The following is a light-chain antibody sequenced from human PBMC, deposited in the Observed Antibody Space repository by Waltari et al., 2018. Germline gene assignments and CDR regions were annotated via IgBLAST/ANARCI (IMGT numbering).Light chain of an antibody. CDR1: QSVLYSSNNKNY. CDR2: WAS. Sequence: DIVMTQSPDSLAVSLGERATFNCRSSQSVLYSSNNKNYLAWYQQKPGQPPKLLIYWASTRESGVPDRFSDSGSGTDFTLTISSLQAEDVAVYYCQQYYGYQWTFGQGTKVEIK. CDR3: QQYYGYQWT. V-gene: IGKV4-1*01. J-gene: IGKJ1*01.